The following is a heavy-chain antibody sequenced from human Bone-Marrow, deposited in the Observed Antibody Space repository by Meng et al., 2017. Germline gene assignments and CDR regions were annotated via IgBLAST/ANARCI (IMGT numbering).Heavy chain of an antibody. D-gene: IGHD6-19*01. CDR1: GFTFSSYG. CDR3: AREGDSSGPNFDY. CDR2: IWYDGSNK. J-gene: IGHJ4*02. V-gene: IGHV3-33*01. Sequence: QVQLVESGGGVVQPGRSLRLSCAASGFTFSSYGMHWVRQAPGKGLEWVAVIWYDGSNKYYADSVKGRFTISRDNSKNTLYLQMNSLRAEDTAVYYCAREGDSSGPNFDYWGQGTLVTVSS.